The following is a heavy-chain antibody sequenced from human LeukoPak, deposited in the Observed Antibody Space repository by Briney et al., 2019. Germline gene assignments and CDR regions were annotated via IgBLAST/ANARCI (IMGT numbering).Heavy chain of an antibody. CDR2: IYYSGNT. CDR3: ARGSGSSYHWNSYYFDY. V-gene: IGHV4-39*07. D-gene: IGHD1-26*01. CDR1: GGSISSSSYY. Sequence: PSETLSLTCTVSGGSISSSSYYWGWIRQPPGKGLEWIGSIYYSGNTYYNPSLKSRVTISVDTSKKQFSLKLTSVTAADTAVYYCARGSGSSYHWNSYYFDYWGQGISVTVSS. J-gene: IGHJ4*02.